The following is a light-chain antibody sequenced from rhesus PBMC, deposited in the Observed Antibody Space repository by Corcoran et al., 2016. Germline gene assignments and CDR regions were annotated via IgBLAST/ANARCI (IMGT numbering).Light chain of an antibody. V-gene: IGKV3-35*01. CDR2: HAS. CDR1: QSVSNS. Sequence: EIVLTQSPVTLSLSPGERATLSCRASQSVSNSLAWYQQKPGQAPRLLIYHASSRATGIPDRLSGSGAGTDFTITISSREPEDVGVYYCQQCNNWPRTFGQGTKVEIK. CDR3: QQCNNWPRT. J-gene: IGKJ1*01.